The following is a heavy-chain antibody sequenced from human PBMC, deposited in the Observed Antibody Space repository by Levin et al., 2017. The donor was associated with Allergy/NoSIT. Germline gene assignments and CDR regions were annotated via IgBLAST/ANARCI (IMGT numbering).Heavy chain of an antibody. V-gene: IGHV5-51*01. CDR2: IYPRDSDI. Sequence: GESLKISCRGSGYTFAAYYIAWVRQLPGKGLEWIGIIYPRDSDITYSPSFEGHVTISVDKSINTAYLQWTSLEASDTAMYYCAIFCNGNTCPGNWFDPWGQGTLVTVSS. CDR1: GYTFAAYY. CDR3: AIFCNGNTCPGNWFDP. D-gene: IGHD3-9*01. J-gene: IGHJ5*02.